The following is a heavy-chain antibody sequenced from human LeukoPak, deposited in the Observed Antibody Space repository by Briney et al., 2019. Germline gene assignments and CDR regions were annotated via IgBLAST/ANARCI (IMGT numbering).Heavy chain of an antibody. CDR2: ISGSGDTT. CDR3: AKAGPKCGGDCYSDY. Sequence: GGSLRLSCAASGFTFSSYAISWVRQAPGKGLEWVSAISGSGDTTYYADSVKGRFTIPRDNSKNTLYLQMNSLRAEDTAVYYCAKAGPKCGGDCYSDYWGQGTLVTVSS. V-gene: IGHV3-23*01. D-gene: IGHD2-21*02. CDR1: GFTFSSYA. J-gene: IGHJ4*02.